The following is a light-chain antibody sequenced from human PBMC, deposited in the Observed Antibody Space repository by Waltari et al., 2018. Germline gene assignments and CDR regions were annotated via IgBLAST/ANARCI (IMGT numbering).Light chain of an antibody. Sequence: QSALTQFPSASGSPGQSVTISFTGTRIDVGGNDYISWYQQHPGKAPKVIIYEVYKRPSGVPDRFSGSKSGNTASLTVSGLQAEDEANYYCSSYAGKYVFGGGTKLTVL. J-gene: IGLJ3*02. CDR3: SSYAGKYV. CDR1: RIDVGGNDY. V-gene: IGLV2-8*01. CDR2: EVY.